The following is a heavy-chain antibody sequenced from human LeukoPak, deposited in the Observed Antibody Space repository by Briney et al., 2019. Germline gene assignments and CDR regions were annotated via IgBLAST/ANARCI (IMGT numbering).Heavy chain of an antibody. V-gene: IGHV1-18*01. D-gene: IGHD3-10*01. CDR2: ISAYNGNT. Sequence: ASVKVSCKASGYTFTSYGISWVRQAPGQGLEWMGWISAYNGNTNYAQKLQGRVTLTTDTSTSTAYMELRSLRSDDTAVYYCARDQTYYGSGSYYGYWGQGTLVTVSS. CDR3: ARDQTYYGSGSYYGY. J-gene: IGHJ4*02. CDR1: GYTFTSYG.